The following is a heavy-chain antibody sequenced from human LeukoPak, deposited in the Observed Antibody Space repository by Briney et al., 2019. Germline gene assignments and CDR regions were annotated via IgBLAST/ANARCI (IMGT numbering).Heavy chain of an antibody. Sequence: PSQTLSLTCTVSGGSVSSGDYYWSWIRQPPGKGLEWIGSVYHSGETYYNPSLNSRVTISVDRSKNQLSLKLNSVTGADTAVYYCARGLRWNWFDPWGQGTLVTVSS. V-gene: IGHV4-30-2*01. D-gene: IGHD5-12*01. CDR3: ARGLRWNWFDP. CDR1: GGSVSSGDYY. J-gene: IGHJ5*02. CDR2: VYHSGET.